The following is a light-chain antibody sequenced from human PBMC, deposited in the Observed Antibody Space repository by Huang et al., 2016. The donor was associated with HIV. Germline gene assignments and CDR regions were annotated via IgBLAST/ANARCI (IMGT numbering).Light chain of an antibody. CDR2: ETS. V-gene: IGKV3-11*01. CDR3: QQRSSGVT. J-gene: IGKJ4*01. CDR1: QSVGVH. Sequence: IVLTQSPATLSWYPGEGVTLSCRASQSVGVHIAWDQQHPGQPPKLLIYETSNRATGTPVRFSGSGSGTDFTLTISSLQSEDLAVYYCQQRSSGVTFGGGT.